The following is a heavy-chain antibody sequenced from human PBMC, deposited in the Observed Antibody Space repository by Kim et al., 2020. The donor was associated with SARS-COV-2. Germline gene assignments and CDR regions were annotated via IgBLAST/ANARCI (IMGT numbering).Heavy chain of an antibody. CDR3: AKSTFDIVVVPAAPDLDY. CDR1: GFTFSSYA. D-gene: IGHD2-2*01. V-gene: IGHV3-23*01. J-gene: IGHJ4*02. Sequence: GGSLRLSCAASGFTFSSYAMSWVRQAPGKGLEWVSVISGSGDNTCYADSVKGRFTISGDNSKNTLYLQMNSLRAEDTAVYYCAKSTFDIVVVPAAPDLDYWGQGTLVTVSS. CDR2: ISGSGDNT.